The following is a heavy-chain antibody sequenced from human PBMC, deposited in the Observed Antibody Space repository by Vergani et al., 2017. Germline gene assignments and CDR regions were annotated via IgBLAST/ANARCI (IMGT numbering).Heavy chain of an antibody. Sequence: QMQLVPSGPEVTKPGTSVKVSCTASGFTFTNSAVQWVRQARGQRLEWIGWIVVGSGNTNYAQQFQERVTISRDMSTDTVYMELSSLRSEDSAVYYCAADQGGSAYCGGDCYSNWGQGTLVTVSS. CDR1: GFTFTNSA. V-gene: IGHV1-58*01. CDR3: AADQGGSAYCGGDCYSN. D-gene: IGHD2-21*02. J-gene: IGHJ4*02. CDR2: IVVGSGNT.